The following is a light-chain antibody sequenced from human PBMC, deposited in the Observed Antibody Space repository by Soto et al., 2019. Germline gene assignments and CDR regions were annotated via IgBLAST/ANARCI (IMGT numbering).Light chain of an antibody. Sequence: QSVLTQPPSASGSPGQSVTISCTGTSSDVGGYSYVSWYQQHPGKAPKLMIYEVSKRPSGVPDRFSGSKSGNTASLTVSGLQAEDEADYYCSSYAGTLVFGGGTKLTVL. J-gene: IGLJ2*01. CDR1: SSDVGGYSY. CDR3: SSYAGTLV. CDR2: EVS. V-gene: IGLV2-8*01.